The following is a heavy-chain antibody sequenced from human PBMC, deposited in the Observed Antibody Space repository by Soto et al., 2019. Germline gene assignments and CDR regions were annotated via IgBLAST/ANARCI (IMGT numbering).Heavy chain of an antibody. CDR2: ISAHNGNT. Sequence: ASVKVSCRASGFRFTSYAITWVRQAPGQGLEWMGWISAHNGNTKYAQNLQGRVTMSTDTSTSTAYMELGSLTSDDTAVYYCARDFTGWPPDGLDSSGQGTLVTVSS. D-gene: IGHD3-16*01. CDR3: ARDFTGWPPDGLDS. CDR1: GFRFTSYA. J-gene: IGHJ4*02. V-gene: IGHV1-18*01.